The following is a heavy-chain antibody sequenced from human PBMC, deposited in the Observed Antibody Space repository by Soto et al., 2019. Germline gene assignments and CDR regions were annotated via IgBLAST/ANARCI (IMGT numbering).Heavy chain of an antibody. J-gene: IGHJ4*02. CDR1: GFTFSTYA. CDR2: IFCSGSKT. V-gene: IGHV3-33*08. CDR3: ARGLFGSGWSIDY. D-gene: IGHD6-19*01. Sequence: GGSLRLSCAASGFTFSTYAMHWVRQAPGKGLEWVAFIFCSGSKTYNADSVKGRFTISRDNSKNTLYLQMNSLRAEDTAVYYCARGLFGSGWSIDYWGQGTLVTVSS.